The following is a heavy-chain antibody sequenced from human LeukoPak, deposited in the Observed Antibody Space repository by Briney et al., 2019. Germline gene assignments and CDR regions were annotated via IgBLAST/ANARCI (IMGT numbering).Heavy chain of an antibody. CDR3: ARGEDYPEDY. Sequence: PSETLSLTCAVYGGSFSGYYWSWIRQPPGKGLEWIGEINHSGSTNYNPSLKSRVTISVDTSKNQFSLKLSSVTAADTAVYYCARGEDYPEDYWGQGTLATVSS. V-gene: IGHV4-34*01. CDR1: GGSFSGYY. J-gene: IGHJ4*02. CDR2: INHSGST. D-gene: IGHD3-16*01.